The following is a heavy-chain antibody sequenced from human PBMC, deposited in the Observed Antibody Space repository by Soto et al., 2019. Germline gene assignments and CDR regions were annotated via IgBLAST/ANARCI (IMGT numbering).Heavy chain of an antibody. CDR3: ATWEERYFQD. Sequence: QVQLVESGGGVVQHGRSLSLSCAASGFTFNSFTMHWVRQAPGKGLEWVAVISHDGSHKYTADSVKGRFTISRDDPKNTLYLQMNSLRGEDTAIYYCATWEERYFQDWGQGTLVTVSS. J-gene: IGHJ1*01. CDR1: GFTFNSFT. D-gene: IGHD1-26*01. CDR2: ISHDGSHK. V-gene: IGHV3-30*04.